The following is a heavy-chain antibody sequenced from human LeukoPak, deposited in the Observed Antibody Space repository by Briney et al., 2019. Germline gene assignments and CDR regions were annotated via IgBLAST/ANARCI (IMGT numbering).Heavy chain of an antibody. CDR2: ITRVSTYI. V-gene: IGHV3-21*01. Sequence: PGGSLKLSCAASGFTLSDFAMNWVRQAPGKGVEGVSSITRVSTYIYYAESVQGRFTISRDNHKDLLYLQLNSLRGDDTGIYYCTRDRNDYGDPDAFDIWGQGTVVTVSS. CDR3: TRDRNDYGDPDAFDI. J-gene: IGHJ3*02. CDR1: GFTLSDFA. D-gene: IGHD4-17*01.